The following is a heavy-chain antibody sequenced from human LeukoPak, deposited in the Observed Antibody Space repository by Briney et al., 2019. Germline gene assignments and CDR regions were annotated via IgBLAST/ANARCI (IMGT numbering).Heavy chain of an antibody. CDR1: RFTFSSYW. D-gene: IGHD3-22*01. CDR2: IKQDGGEK. J-gene: IGHJ4*02. CDR3: ARGVGYDSSGSYPYYFDY. Sequence: GGSLRLSGAPSRFTFSSYWMTWCRQVPGKGLEWLANIKQDGGEKHYVDSVQGRFTISRDNAKNSLYLQMNSLRAEDTAVYYCARGVGYDSSGSYPYYFDYWGLGTLVTVSS. V-gene: IGHV3-7*05.